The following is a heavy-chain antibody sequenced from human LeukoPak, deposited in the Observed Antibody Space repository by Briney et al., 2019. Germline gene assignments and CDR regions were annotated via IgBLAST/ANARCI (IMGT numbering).Heavy chain of an antibody. D-gene: IGHD6-19*01. CDR2: ISGSGGST. CDR1: GFAFRSCS. V-gene: IGHV3-23*01. Sequence: GGSLRLSGAASGFAFRSCSMSWVRQATGKGLEWVSAISGSGGSTYYADSVKGRFTISRDNSKNTLYLQMNSLRAEDTAVYYCAKYQKQWLGYYFDYWGQGTLVTVSS. CDR3: AKYQKQWLGYYFDY. J-gene: IGHJ4*02.